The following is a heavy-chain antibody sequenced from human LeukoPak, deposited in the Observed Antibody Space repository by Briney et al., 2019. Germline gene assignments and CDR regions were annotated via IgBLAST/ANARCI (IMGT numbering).Heavy chain of an antibody. Sequence: GGSLRLSCAASGFTLSNHWMTWVRQVPGRGPEWVANVNRDGSETYYLDSVKGRFTISKDNAKNSLYLQMNSLRAGDTALYHCARNNGMDVWGQGTTVTVSS. J-gene: IGHJ6*02. CDR3: ARNNGMDV. V-gene: IGHV3-7*03. CDR2: VNRDGSET. CDR1: GFTLSNHW.